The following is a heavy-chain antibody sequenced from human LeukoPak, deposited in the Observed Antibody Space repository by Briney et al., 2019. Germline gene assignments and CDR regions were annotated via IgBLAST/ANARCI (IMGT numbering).Heavy chain of an antibody. Sequence: SETLSLTCTVSGGSISSSSYYWGWIRQPPGKGLEWIGSIYYSGSTYYNPSLKGRVTISVDTSKNQFSLKLSSVTAADTAVYYCASTMVRGIDYWGQGTLVTVSS. CDR1: GGSISSSSYY. D-gene: IGHD3-10*01. V-gene: IGHV4-39*01. CDR2: IYYSGST. J-gene: IGHJ4*02. CDR3: ASTMVRGIDY.